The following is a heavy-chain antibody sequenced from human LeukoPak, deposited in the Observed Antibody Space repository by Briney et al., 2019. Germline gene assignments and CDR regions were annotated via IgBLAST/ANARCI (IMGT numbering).Heavy chain of an antibody. CDR3: ARDQGGSSSRYAFDI. J-gene: IGHJ3*02. CDR1: GVSITSYY. D-gene: IGHD6-6*01. CDR2: IYYSGST. V-gene: IGHV4-59*01. Sequence: SETLSLTRTVSGVSITSYYWSWIRQPPGKGLEWIGYIYYSGSTNSNPSLKSRVTISVDTSKNQFSLKLSSVTAADTAVYYCARDQGGSSSRYAFDIWGQGTMVTVSS.